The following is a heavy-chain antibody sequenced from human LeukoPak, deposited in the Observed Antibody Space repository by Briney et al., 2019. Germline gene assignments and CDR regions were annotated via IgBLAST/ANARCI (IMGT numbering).Heavy chain of an antibody. CDR2: ISGSGDST. J-gene: IGHJ6*03. D-gene: IGHD3-10*01. CDR1: GFTFSSYG. V-gene: IGHV3-23*01. Sequence: GGSLRLSCAASGFTFSSYGMSWVRQAPGKGLEWVSAISGSGDSTYYADSVKGRFTISRDNSKNTLYLQMNSLRAEDTAVYYSAKDNSPLWFGHGFYYYMDVWGKGTTVTISS. CDR3: AKDNSPLWFGHGFYYYMDV.